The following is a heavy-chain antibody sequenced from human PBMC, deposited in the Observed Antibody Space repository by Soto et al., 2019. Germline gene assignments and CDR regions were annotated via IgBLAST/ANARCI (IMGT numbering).Heavy chain of an antibody. CDR1: GFTFSSYE. J-gene: IGHJ6*02. V-gene: IGHV3-48*03. Sequence: EVQLVESGGGLVQPGGSLRLSCAASGFTFSSYEMNWVRQAPGKGLEWVSYISSSGSTIYYADSVKGRFTICRDNAKNSLYLQMNSMRAEDTAVYYCARDRGGFCSGGSCSYYGMDVWGQGTTVTVSS. CDR2: ISSSGSTI. CDR3: ARDRGGFCSGGSCSYYGMDV. D-gene: IGHD2-15*01.